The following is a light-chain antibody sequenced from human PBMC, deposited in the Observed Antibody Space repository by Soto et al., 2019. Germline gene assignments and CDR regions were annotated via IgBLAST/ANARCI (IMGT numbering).Light chain of an antibody. CDR2: AAS. V-gene: IGKV1-39*01. J-gene: IGKJ5*01. CDR3: QQTYSSPIT. Sequence: IQMNQSPSSLSASVGDSIAITCRASQSISSYLNWYKQKPGKAPKXXSSAASILQSGVPSRFSGSGSGTDFTLTISNLKPEDFAGYYCQQTYSSPITFGQGTRLEIK. CDR1: QSISSY.